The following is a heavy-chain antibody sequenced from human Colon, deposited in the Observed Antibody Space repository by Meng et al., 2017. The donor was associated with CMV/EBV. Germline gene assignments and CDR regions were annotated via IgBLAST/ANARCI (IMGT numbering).Heavy chain of an antibody. Sequence: ASVKVSCKASGYTFTGHHLHWVRQVPGQGLEWMGWINNNSGGTKYAQKFQGRVTMTRDTSISTAYMELTSLRSDDTAVYYCAKHDTKYGYGRDYFEYWGQGILVTVSS. V-gene: IGHV1-2*02. CDR3: AKHDTKYGYGRDYFEY. CDR2: INNNSGGT. D-gene: IGHD5-18*01. J-gene: IGHJ4*01. CDR1: GYTFTGHH.